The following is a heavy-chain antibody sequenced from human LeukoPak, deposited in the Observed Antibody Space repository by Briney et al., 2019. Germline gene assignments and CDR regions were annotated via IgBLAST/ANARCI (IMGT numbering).Heavy chain of an antibody. J-gene: IGHJ4*02. D-gene: IGHD3-22*01. CDR1: GYILTDYY. Sequence: ASVKVSCKASGYILTDYYIHWVRQAPGQGLEWMGWINPNSGDTNYAQKFQGRVTMTRDTSISTAYMELSRLRSDDTAVYYCARAGPYDYYDSSGHDYWGQGTLVTVSS. CDR3: ARAGPYDYYDSSGHDY. CDR2: INPNSGDT. V-gene: IGHV1-2*02.